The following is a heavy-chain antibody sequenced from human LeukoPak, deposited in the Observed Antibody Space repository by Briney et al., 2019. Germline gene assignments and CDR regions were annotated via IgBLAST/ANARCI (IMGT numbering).Heavy chain of an antibody. V-gene: IGHV1-2*02. CDR2: INPNSGGT. Sequence: ASVRVSCKASGYTFTGYYMHWVRQAPGQGLEWMGWINPNSGGTNYAQKFQGRVTMTRDTYISTAYMELSRLRSDDTAVYYCARDPRGRYCSGGSCQRYNWFDPWGQGTLVTVSS. J-gene: IGHJ5*02. CDR1: GYTFTGYY. D-gene: IGHD2-15*01. CDR3: ARDPRGRYCSGGSCQRYNWFDP.